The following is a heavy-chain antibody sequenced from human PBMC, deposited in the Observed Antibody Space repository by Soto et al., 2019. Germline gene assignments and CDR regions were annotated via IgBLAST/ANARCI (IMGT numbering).Heavy chain of an antibody. CDR2: ISYDGSNK. J-gene: IGHJ4*02. CDR1: GFTFSSYG. Sequence: GGSLRLSCAASGFTFSSYGMHWVRQAPGKGLEWVAVISYDGSNKYYADSVKGRFTISRDNSKNTLYLQMNSLRAEDTAVYYCAKGLTNYYGGDGFDYWGQGTLVTVSS. V-gene: IGHV3-30*18. CDR3: AKGLTNYYGGDGFDY. D-gene: IGHD3-22*01.